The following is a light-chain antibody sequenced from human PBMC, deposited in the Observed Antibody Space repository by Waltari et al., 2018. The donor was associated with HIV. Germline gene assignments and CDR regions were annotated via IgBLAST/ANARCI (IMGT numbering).Light chain of an antibody. V-gene: IGLV1-47*01. Sequence: QSVLTQSPSASGTPGQRVTISCSGISSNIGSSYVYWYQKVPGTAPKLLIYRNYQRPAGGPDRFYGSKSGTTASLAISGLRSEDEADYYCAVWDDGLSGVVFGGGTKRTVL. CDR1: SSNIGSSY. CDR3: AVWDDGLSGVV. J-gene: IGLJ2*01. CDR2: RNY.